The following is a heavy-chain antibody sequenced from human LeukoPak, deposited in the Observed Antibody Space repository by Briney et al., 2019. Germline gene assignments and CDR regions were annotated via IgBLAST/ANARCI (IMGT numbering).Heavy chain of an antibody. D-gene: IGHD6-19*01. V-gene: IGHV3-53*01. CDR3: AREGIAVAGTSMDY. CDR1: GFTVSSNY. Sequence: PGGSLILSCAASGFTVSSNYMSWVRQAPGKGLEWVSVIYSGGSTYYADSVKGRFTISRDNSKNTLYLQMNSLRAEDTAVYYCAREGIAVAGTSMDYWGQGTLVTVSS. J-gene: IGHJ4*02. CDR2: IYSGGST.